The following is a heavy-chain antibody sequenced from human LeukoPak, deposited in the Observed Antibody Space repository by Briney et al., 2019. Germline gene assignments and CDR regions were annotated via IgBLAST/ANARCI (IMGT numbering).Heavy chain of an antibody. D-gene: IGHD2-21*01. CDR2: ISNDGSYK. CDR3: AKAALREFDY. CDR1: GFTFSTYG. Sequence: PGGSLRLSCAASGFTFSTYGMHWVRQAPGKGLEWVAVISNDGSYKSYADSVKGRITISRDNSRNTLYLQMNSLRIDDTAVYYCAKAALREFDYWGLGTLVTVSS. V-gene: IGHV3-30*18. J-gene: IGHJ4*02.